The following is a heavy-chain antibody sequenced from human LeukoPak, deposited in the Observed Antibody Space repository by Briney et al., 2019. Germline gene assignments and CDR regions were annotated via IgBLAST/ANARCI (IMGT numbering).Heavy chain of an antibody. J-gene: IGHJ4*02. V-gene: IGHV3-21*01. CDR3: TTASTTSGFDY. D-gene: IGHD2-2*01. CDR1: GFTFSSYS. Sequence: GGSLRLSCAASGFTFSSYSMNWVRQPPGKGLEADKCNTSSRRYLQCADSVNSRFTICTDYTKNTIYLQINSPRDEDTAIYCCTTASTTSGFDYWGQGTLVTVSS. CDR2: NTSSRRYL.